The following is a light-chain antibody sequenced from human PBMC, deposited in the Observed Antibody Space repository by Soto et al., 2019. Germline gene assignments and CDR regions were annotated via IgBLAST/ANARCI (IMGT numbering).Light chain of an antibody. CDR3: QQYESFPRT. J-gene: IGKJ1*01. CDR1: QRINNW. V-gene: IGKV1-5*03. CDR2: KAS. Sequence: DIQMTQSPSTLFASVGDRVTITCRASQRINNWLAWYQQKPGKAPKLFIFKASTLESGVPSRFSGSGSGTEFTLSISSLQPDDFATYFCQQYESFPRTFGQGTKVEIK.